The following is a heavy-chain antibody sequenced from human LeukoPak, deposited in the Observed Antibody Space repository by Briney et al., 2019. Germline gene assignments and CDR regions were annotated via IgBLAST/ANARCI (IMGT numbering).Heavy chain of an antibody. Sequence: SETLSLTCTVSGGSISSGSYYWSWIRQPAGKGLEWIGRIYTRSTNYNPSLKSRVTISVDTSKNQISLKLSSVTAADTAVSYCVRSRAEATYYFDYSGQGTLVTVSS. J-gene: IGHJ4*02. CDR2: IYTRST. V-gene: IGHV4-61*02. CDR3: VRSRAEATYYFDY. CDR1: GGSISSGSYY.